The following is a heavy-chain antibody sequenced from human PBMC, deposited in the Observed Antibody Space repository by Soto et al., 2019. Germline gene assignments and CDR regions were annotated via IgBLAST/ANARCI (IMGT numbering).Heavy chain of an antibody. V-gene: IGHV4-34*01. CDR2: INHSGST. J-gene: IGHJ4*02. CDR3: ARGQRGYFVDY. Sequence: QVQLQQWGAGLLKPSETLSLTCAVYGGSFSGYYWSWIRQPPGKGLEWIGEINHSGSTNYNPSLKGRATISVATSKNQFSLKLRSVTAADTAVYYCARGQRGYFVDYWGQGTLVTVSS. CDR1: GGSFSGYY. D-gene: IGHD1-26*01.